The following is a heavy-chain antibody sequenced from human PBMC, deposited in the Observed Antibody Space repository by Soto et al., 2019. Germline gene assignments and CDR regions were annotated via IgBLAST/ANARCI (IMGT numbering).Heavy chain of an antibody. CDR1: GFTVSSNY. D-gene: IGHD6-6*01. V-gene: IGHV3-53*02. J-gene: IGHJ4*02. CDR3: AILSN. CDR2: IYSDGTT. Sequence: EVQLVETGGGLIQPGGSLRLSCAASGFTVSSNYMNWVRQAPGKGLEWVSIIYSDGTTSYADSVKGRFTISRDNFKNTLHLQMNSLRAEDTAAYYCAILSNWGQGTLVTVSS.